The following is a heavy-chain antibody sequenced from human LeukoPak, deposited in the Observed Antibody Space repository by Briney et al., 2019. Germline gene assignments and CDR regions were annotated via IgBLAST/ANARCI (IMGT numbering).Heavy chain of an antibody. CDR3: AELGITMIGGV. Sequence: SGGSLRLSCAASGFTLSSYAMSWVRQGPGKGLEWVSAISVSGNTYHADSVKGRFTISRDNAKNSLYLQMNSLRAEDTAVYYCAELGITMIGGVWGKGTTVTISS. J-gene: IGHJ6*04. CDR1: GFTLSSYA. D-gene: IGHD3-10*02. CDR2: ISVSGNT. V-gene: IGHV3-23*01.